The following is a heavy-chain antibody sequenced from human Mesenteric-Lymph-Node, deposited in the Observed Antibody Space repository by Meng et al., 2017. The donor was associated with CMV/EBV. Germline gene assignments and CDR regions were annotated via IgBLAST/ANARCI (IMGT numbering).Heavy chain of an antibody. D-gene: IGHD5-18*01. V-gene: IGHV1-2*02. CDR3: ARLLIGYSYGYEGFDY. CDR1: GYTFTGYY. J-gene: IGHJ4*02. CDR2: INPNSGGT. Sequence: ASVKVSCKASGYTFTGYYMHWVRQAPGQGLEWMGWINPNSGGTNYAQKFQGRATMTRDTSISTAYMELSRLRSDDTAVYYCARLLIGYSYGYEGFDYWGQGTLVTVSS.